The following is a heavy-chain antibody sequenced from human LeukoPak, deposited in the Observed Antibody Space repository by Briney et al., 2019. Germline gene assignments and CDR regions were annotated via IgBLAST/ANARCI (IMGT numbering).Heavy chain of an antibody. CDR3: ARPLNYYDFWSGYIHPHPDPASFWFDP. CDR2: ISAYNGNT. V-gene: IGHV1-18*01. Sequence: ASVKVSCKASGYTFTSYGISWVRQAPGQGLEWMGWISAYNGNTNYAQKLQGRVTMTTDTSTSTAYMELRSLRSDDTAVYYCARPLNYYDFWSGYIHPHPDPASFWFDPWGQGTLVTVSS. D-gene: IGHD3-3*01. CDR1: GYTFTSYG. J-gene: IGHJ5*02.